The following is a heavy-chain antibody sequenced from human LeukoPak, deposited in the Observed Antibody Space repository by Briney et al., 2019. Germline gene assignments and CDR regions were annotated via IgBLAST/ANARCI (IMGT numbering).Heavy chain of an antibody. D-gene: IGHD4-23*01. V-gene: IGHV3-7*01. J-gene: IGHJ6*03. Sequence: QPGGSLRLSCAASGFTFNRYWMSWVRQAPGKELQWVANIKQDGGAKYYVDSVQGRFTISRDNAKNSLYLQMNSLRAEDTAVYSCARACGGNSYYYYYYMDVWGKGTTVTVSS. CDR1: GFTFNRYW. CDR3: ARACGGNSYYYYYYMDV. CDR2: IKQDGGAK.